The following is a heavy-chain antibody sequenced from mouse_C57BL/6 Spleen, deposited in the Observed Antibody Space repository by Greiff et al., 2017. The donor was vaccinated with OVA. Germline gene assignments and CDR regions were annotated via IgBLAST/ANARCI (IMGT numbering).Heavy chain of an antibody. Sequence: EVQGVESGGDLVKPGGSLKLSCAASGFTFSSYGMSWVRQTPDKRLEWVATISSGGSYTYYPDSVKGRFTISRDNAKNTLYLQMSSLKSEDTAMYYCARHEDTTVYYAMDYWGQGTSVTVSS. CDR2: ISSGGSYT. V-gene: IGHV5-6*01. CDR3: ARHEDTTVYYAMDY. CDR1: GFTFSSYG. D-gene: IGHD1-1*01. J-gene: IGHJ4*01.